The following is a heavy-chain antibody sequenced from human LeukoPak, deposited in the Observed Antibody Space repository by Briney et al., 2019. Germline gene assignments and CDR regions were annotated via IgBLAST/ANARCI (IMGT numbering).Heavy chain of an antibody. CDR3: ARGLYGSGSKDSQFDY. CDR1: GSTFSIYS. V-gene: IGHV3-21*01. CDR2: ISSSSYI. J-gene: IGHJ4*02. Sequence: GGSLRLSCEDSGSTFSIYSMNWVRQAPGKGLEWVSSISSSSYIYYADSVKGRFTISRDNAENSLYLQMSSLRAEDTAVYYCARGLYGSGSKDSQFDYWGQGTLVTVSS. D-gene: IGHD3-10*01.